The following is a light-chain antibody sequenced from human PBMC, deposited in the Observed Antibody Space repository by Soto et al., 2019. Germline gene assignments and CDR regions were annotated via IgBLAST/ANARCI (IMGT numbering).Light chain of an antibody. J-gene: IGLJ3*02. Sequence: QSALTQPASVSGSPGQSITISCSETSSGIGTYNYVSWYQLHPGKVPKLIIYEVNNRPSGISPRFSGSKSGKTASLTISGLQAEDEAVYYCCSFTTSSTWLFGGGTKLTVL. CDR1: SSGIGTYNY. V-gene: IGLV2-23*02. CDR2: EVN. CDR3: CSFTTSSTWL.